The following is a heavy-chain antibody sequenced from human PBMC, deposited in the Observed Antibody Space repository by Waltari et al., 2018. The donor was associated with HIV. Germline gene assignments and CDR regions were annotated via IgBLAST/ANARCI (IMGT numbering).Heavy chain of an antibody. V-gene: IGHV1-18*01. CDR1: GYTFTSYG. J-gene: IGHJ6*02. D-gene: IGHD5-12*01. CDR3: ARYRATLKRYYYGMDV. CDR2: ISAYNCNT. Sequence: QVQLVQSGAEVKKPGASVKVSCKASGYTFTSYGISWVRQAHGQGLEWMGWISAYNCNTNYAQKLQGRVTMTTDTSTSTAYMELRSLRSDDTAVYSCARYRATLKRYYYGMDVWGQWTTVTVSS.